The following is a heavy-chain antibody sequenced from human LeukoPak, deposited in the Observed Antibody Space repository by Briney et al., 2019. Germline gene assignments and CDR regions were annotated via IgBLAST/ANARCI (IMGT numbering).Heavy chain of an antibody. CDR1: GFTFSSYS. CDR3: ARAPGYCSSTSCYVGGLVY. V-gene: IGHV3-48*01. CDR2: ISSSSSTI. D-gene: IGHD2-2*01. J-gene: IGHJ4*02. Sequence: GGSLRLSCAASGFTFSSYSMNWVRQAPGKGLEWVSYISSSSSTIYYANSVKGRFTISRDNAKNSLYLQMNSLRAEDTAVYYCARAPGYCSSTSCYVGGLVYWGQGTLVTVSS.